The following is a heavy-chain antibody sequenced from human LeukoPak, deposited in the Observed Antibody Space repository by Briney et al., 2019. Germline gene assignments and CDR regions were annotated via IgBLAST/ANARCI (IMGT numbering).Heavy chain of an antibody. CDR2: IIPIFGTA. Sequence: SVKVSCKASGGTFSSYAISWVRQVPGQGLEWMGRIIPIFGTANYAQKFQGRVTITTDESTSTACMELSSLRSEDTAVYYCARGLPPNSSSWYYFDYWGQGTLVTVSS. CDR3: ARGLPPNSSSWYYFDY. J-gene: IGHJ4*02. D-gene: IGHD6-13*01. CDR1: GGTFSSYA. V-gene: IGHV1-69*05.